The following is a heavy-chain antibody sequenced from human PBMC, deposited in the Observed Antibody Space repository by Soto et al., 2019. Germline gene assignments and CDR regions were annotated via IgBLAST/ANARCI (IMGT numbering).Heavy chain of an antibody. CDR2: ISWDGGST. Sequence: GGSLRLSCAASGFTFDDYTMHWVRQAPGKGLKRVSLISWDGGSTYYADSVKGRFTISRDNSKNSLYLQMNSLRTEDTALYYCAKDINYCSSTSCYPDYYGMDVWGQGTTVTVSS. V-gene: IGHV3-43*01. CDR3: AKDINYCSSTSCYPDYYGMDV. CDR1: GFTFDDYT. D-gene: IGHD2-2*01. J-gene: IGHJ6*02.